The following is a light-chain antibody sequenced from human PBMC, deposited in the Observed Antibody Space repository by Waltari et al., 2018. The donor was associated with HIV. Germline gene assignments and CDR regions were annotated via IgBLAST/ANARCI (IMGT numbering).Light chain of an antibody. CDR2: EVS. CDR1: SSDVGGYNY. V-gene: IGLV2-14*01. CDR3: SSYTSSSTVV. J-gene: IGLJ2*01. Sequence: QSALSQPASVSGSSGQSITISCPGTSSDVGGYNYVSWYQQHPGKAPKLMIYEVSNRPSGVSNRFSGSKSGNTASLTIAGLQAEVEADYYCSSYTSSSTVVFGGGTKLTVL.